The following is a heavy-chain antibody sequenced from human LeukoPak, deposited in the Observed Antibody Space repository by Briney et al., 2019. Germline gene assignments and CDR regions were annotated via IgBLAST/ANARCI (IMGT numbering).Heavy chain of an antibody. D-gene: IGHD2-21*01. Sequence: GGSLRLSCADSGFLFSNSWMAWVRQAPGRGLEWLSYIWGTTIKYADSVKGRFTISRDSVKNSLYLQMNSLRDEDTALYYCARDHMYAFDHWGQGILVTVSS. V-gene: IGHV3-48*02. CDR2: IWGTTI. J-gene: IGHJ4*02. CDR1: GFLFSNSW. CDR3: ARDHMYAFDH.